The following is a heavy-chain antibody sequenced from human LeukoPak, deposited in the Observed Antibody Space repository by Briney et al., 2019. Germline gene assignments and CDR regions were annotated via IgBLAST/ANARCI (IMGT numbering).Heavy chain of an antibody. Sequence: ASMKVSCKVSGYAVSELSIHWVRQAPGKGLEWMGGFDTEDGETIYAQNFQGRVTMIQDTSTDTDYMELRSLKSDDPAVYYRVTSNAIMSNHYGLDVWGQGTTVTVSS. CDR1: GYAVSELS. V-gene: IGHV1-24*01. J-gene: IGHJ6*02. D-gene: IGHD3-16*01. CDR3: VTSNAIMSNHYGLDV. CDR2: FDTEDGET.